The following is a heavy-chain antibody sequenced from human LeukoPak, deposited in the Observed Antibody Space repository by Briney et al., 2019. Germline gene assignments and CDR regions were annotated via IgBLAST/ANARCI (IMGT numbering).Heavy chain of an antibody. CDR2: ISYDGSNK. D-gene: IGHD3-16*01. Sequence: GGSLRLSCAASGFTSSSYAMHWVRQAPGKGLEWVAVISYDGSNKYYADSVKGRFTISRDNSKNTLYLQMNSLRVDDTAIYYCARDQFRDYFRGADYWGQGTLVTVSS. J-gene: IGHJ4*02. CDR1: GFTSSSYA. V-gene: IGHV3-30-3*01. CDR3: ARDQFRDYFRGADY.